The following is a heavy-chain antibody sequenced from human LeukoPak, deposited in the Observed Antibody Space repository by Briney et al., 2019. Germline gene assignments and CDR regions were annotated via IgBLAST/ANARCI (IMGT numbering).Heavy chain of an antibody. CDR2: INSDGINT. CDR1: GFTFSNYW. J-gene: IGHJ5*02. V-gene: IGHV3-74*01. CDR3: ARDLGQYYDTSDNWFDP. Sequence: GGSLRLSCAASGFTFSNYWMHWVRQAPGKGLVWVSRINSDGINTSYADSVKGRFTISRDNAKNTLNLQMNSLRAEDTAVYYCARDLGQYYDTSDNWFDPWGQGTLVTVS. D-gene: IGHD3-22*01.